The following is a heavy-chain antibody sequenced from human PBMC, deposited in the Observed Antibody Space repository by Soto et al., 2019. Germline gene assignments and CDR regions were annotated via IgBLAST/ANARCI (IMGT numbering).Heavy chain of an antibody. CDR2: INPSGGST. J-gene: IGHJ6*02. CDR1: GYTFTSYY. CDR3: ARVASYSSSWYGPYYYYGMDV. D-gene: IGHD6-13*01. Sequence: ASVKVSCKASGYTFTSYYMHWVRQAPGQGLEWMGIINPSGGSTSYAQKFQGRVTMTRDTSTSTVYMELSSLRSEDTAVYYCARVASYSSSWYGPYYYYGMDVWGQGTTVTVSS. V-gene: IGHV1-46*01.